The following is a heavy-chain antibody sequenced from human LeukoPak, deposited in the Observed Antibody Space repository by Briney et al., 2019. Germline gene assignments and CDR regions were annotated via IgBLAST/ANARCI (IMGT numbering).Heavy chain of an antibody. D-gene: IGHD6-25*01. CDR1: GFPFNTYN. V-gene: IGHV3-30*02. Sequence: RGSLRLSCAAPGFPFNTYNLHWIRQAPGRGLEWVSFIRNDETEIHYADFAKGRFTISRDNAKNTVYLQMNSLRAEDTAVYYCANEAAAAPDWYFDLWGRGTLVTVSS. CDR3: ANEAAAAPDWYFDL. CDR2: IRNDETEI. J-gene: IGHJ2*01.